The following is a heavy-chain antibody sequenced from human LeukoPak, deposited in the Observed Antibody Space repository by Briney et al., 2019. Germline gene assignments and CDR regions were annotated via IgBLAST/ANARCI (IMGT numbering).Heavy chain of an antibody. Sequence: GASVKVSCKASGYTFTSYYMHWVRQAPGQGLEWMGIINPSGGSTSYAQKFQGRVTMTRDTSTSTVYMELSSLRSEDTAVYYCAIDLNYYDSSGYSNHYYYYYMDVWGKGTTVTVSS. CDR3: AIDLNYYDSSGYSNHYYYYYMDV. CDR1: GYTFTSYY. CDR2: INPSGGST. D-gene: IGHD3-22*01. V-gene: IGHV1-46*01. J-gene: IGHJ6*03.